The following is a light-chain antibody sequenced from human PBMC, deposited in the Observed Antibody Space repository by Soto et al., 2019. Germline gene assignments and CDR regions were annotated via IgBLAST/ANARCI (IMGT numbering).Light chain of an antibody. V-gene: IGKV1-39*01. Sequence: DIQMTQSPSSLSASVGDRVTITCRASQSISTYLNWYQQKPGKAPKLLIYAASGLQSGVPSRFSGSGSGTDFTLTISRLQPEDFATYSCQQTYSTRPWTFGQGTKVDI. CDR3: QQTYSTRPWT. J-gene: IGKJ1*01. CDR1: QSISTY. CDR2: AAS.